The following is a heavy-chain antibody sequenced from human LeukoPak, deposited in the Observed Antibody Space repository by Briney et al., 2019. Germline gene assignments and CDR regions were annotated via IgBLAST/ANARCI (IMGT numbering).Heavy chain of an antibody. J-gene: IGHJ4*02. CDR2: IIPILGMA. Sequence: GASVKVSCKASGGTFSSYAISWVRQAPGQGLEWMGRIIPILGMANYAQKFQGRVTITADKSTSTAYMELSSLRSEDTAVYYCASVEIGYCSGGSCYPRYWGQGTLVTVSS. D-gene: IGHD2-15*01. V-gene: IGHV1-69*04. CDR1: GGTFSSYA. CDR3: ASVEIGYCSGGSCYPRY.